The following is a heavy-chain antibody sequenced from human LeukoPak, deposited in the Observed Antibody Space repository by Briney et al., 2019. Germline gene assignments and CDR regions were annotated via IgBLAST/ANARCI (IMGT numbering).Heavy chain of an antibody. CDR1: GGTFSSYA. Sequence: SVKVSCKASGGTFSSYAISWVRQAPGQGHEWMGGIIPIFGTANYAQKFQGRVTITADKSTSTAYMELSSLRSEDTAVYYCARDNGWQYCSGGSCYLLDYWGQGTLVTVSS. CDR3: ARDNGWQYCSGGSCYLLDY. CDR2: IIPIFGTA. J-gene: IGHJ4*02. V-gene: IGHV1-69*06. D-gene: IGHD2-15*01.